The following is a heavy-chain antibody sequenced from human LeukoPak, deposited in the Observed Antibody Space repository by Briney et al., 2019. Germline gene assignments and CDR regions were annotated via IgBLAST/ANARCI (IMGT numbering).Heavy chain of an antibody. V-gene: IGHV4-4*07. J-gene: IGHJ6*02. CDR3: ARGSSVRGGYGHYGMDV. CDR1: GGSISSYY. D-gene: IGHD3-10*01. Sequence: SETLSLTCTVSGGSISSYYWSWIRQPAGKGLEWIGRIYTSGSTNYNPSLKSRVTMSVDTSKNQFSLKPSSVTAADTAVYYCARGSSVRGGYGHYGMDVWGQGTTVTVSS. CDR2: IYTSGST.